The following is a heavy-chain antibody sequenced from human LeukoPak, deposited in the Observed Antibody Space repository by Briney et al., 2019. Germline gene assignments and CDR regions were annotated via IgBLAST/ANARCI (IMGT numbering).Heavy chain of an antibody. CDR1: GGSVSSGSYY. V-gene: IGHV4-61*01. CDR3: AREAMYSYGNNFDY. D-gene: IGHD5-18*01. J-gene: IGHJ4*02. CDR2: IYYSGST. Sequence: SETLPLTCTVSGGSVSSGSYYWSWIRQPPGKGLEWIGYIYYSGSTNHNPSLKSRVTISVDTSKNRFSLKLSSVTAADTAVYHCAREAMYSYGNNFDYWGQGTLVTVSS.